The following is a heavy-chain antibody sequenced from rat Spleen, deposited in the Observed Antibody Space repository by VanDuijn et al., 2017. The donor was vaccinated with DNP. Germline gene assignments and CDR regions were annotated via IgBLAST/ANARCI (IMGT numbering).Heavy chain of an antibody. J-gene: IGHJ2*01. CDR1: GLTFSNAD. V-gene: IGHV5-25*01. Sequence: EVQLVESGGGLVQPGRSMKLSCGASGLTFSNADMAWVRQAPTRGLEWVASISSSGDKIYYRDSVKGRFTISRDNAKSTLFLQMDSLMSEDTATYYCVARIYGGFSYWGQGVMVTVSS. D-gene: IGHD1-11*01. CDR3: VARIYGGFSY. CDR2: ISSSGDKI.